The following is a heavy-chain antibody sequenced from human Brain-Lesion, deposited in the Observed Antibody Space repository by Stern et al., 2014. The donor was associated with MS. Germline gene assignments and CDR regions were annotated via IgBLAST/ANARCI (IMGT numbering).Heavy chain of an antibody. D-gene: IGHD3-10*01. V-gene: IGHV3-74*02. CDR2: VNNDGRRT. CDR1: GFTFSNYW. CDR3: ARGERWFDS. J-gene: IGHJ5*01. Sequence: EVQLVESGGGLVQPGGSLRLSCAASGFTFSNYWMHWVRQAPGKGLVWVSRVNNDGRRTSYAGSVKGRFTKSRDNAKNTLYLQMNSLRVEDTGIYYCARGERWFDSWGQGTLVTVSS.